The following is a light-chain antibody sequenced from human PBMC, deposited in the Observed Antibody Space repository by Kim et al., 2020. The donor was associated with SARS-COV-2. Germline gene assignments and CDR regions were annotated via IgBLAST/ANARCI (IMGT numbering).Light chain of an antibody. V-gene: IGKV3-15*01. CDR2: GAS. J-gene: IGKJ1*01. CDR1: QNVNRN. Sequence: EIVMTQSPVTLSVSPGERATLSCRTSQNVNRNLAWYQQKPGQVPRLLMSGASSRANGVPARFSGSGSGTDYNLTISSLQSEDFAVHYCQQYNIWPPGTFGQGTKVEIK. CDR3: QQYNIWPPGT.